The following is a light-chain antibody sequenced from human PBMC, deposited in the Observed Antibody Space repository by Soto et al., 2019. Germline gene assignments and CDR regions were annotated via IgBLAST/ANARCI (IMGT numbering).Light chain of an antibody. CDR2: DVT. CDR3: CSYAGTFTFV. J-gene: IGLJ1*01. V-gene: IGLV2-11*01. CDR1: SSDVRTYNY. Sequence: ALTQPRSVSGSPGESVTISCTGTSSDVRTYNYVSWYQQQPDKAPKLVIYDVTERPSGVPDRFSGSKSDNTASLTISGLQAEDEADYYCCSYAGTFTFVFGTGTKVTVL.